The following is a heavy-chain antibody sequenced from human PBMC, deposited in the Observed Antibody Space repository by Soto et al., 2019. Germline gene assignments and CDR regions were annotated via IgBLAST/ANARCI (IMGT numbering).Heavy chain of an antibody. CDR1: GGSISSSNW. D-gene: IGHD3-9*01. CDR2: IYHSGST. CDR3: ARAADYDILTGYYDAFDI. Sequence: QVQLQESGPGLVKPSGTLSLTCAVSGGSISSSNWWSWVRQPPGKGLEWIGEIYHSGSTNYNPSLKSRVTISVDKSKNPFSLKLSSVTAADTAVYYCARAADYDILTGYYDAFDIWGQGTMVTVSS. V-gene: IGHV4-4*02. J-gene: IGHJ3*02.